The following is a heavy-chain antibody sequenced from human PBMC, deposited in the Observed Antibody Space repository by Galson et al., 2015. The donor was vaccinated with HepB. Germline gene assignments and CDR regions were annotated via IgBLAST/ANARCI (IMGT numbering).Heavy chain of an antibody. Sequence: SLRLSCAASGFTFSSHGMSWVRQAPGKGLEWVSGISDTGDNTYYADSVKGRFTISRDNSKNTLYLQMNSLRAEDTAVYYCAKDQRVGDYDYHYYGMDVWGQGTTVTVSS. CDR3: AKDQRVGDYDYHYYGMDV. V-gene: IGHV3-23*01. CDR1: GFTFSSHG. D-gene: IGHD4-17*01. CDR2: ISDTGDNT. J-gene: IGHJ6*02.